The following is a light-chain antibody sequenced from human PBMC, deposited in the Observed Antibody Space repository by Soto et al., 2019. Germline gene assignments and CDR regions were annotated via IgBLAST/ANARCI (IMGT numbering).Light chain of an antibody. V-gene: IGKV1-6*01. CDR2: AAS. J-gene: IGKJ4*01. CDR1: QGIRND. CDR3: LQDYNYPLT. Sequence: AIQMTQSPSSLSASVGDRVTITCRASQGIRNDLGWYQQKPGKAPKLLIYAASSLQSGVPSRFSGSRSGADFTLTISSLQPEDFATYYCLQDYNYPLTFGGGTKVDIK.